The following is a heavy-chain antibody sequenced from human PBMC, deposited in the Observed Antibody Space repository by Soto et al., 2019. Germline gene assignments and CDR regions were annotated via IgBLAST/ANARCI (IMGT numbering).Heavy chain of an antibody. J-gene: IGHJ6*02. D-gene: IGHD6-13*01. V-gene: IGHV4-59*01. CDR3: ARDFAGGPYYYHSGMDV. CDR2: TYYSGST. CDR1: GGSISSYY. Sequence: NPSETLSLTCTVSGGSISSYYWSWIRQPPGKGLEWIGYTYYSGSTNYNPSLKSRVTISVDTSKNQFSLKLSSVTAADTAVYYCARDFAGGPYYYHSGMDVWGQGTTVTVS.